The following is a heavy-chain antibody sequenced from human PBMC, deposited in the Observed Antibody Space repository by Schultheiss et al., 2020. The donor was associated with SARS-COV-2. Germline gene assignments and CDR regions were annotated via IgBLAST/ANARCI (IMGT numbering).Heavy chain of an antibody. CDR2: INHSGST. Sequence: SQTLSLTCAVYGGSFSGYYWSWIRQPPGKGLEWIGEINHSGSTNYNPSLKSRVTISVDKSKNQFSLKLSSVTAADTAVYYCANRPGDCSGGSCYVLLGMDVWGQGTTVTVSS. J-gene: IGHJ6*02. V-gene: IGHV4-34*01. CDR1: GGSFSGYY. D-gene: IGHD2-15*01. CDR3: ANRPGDCSGGSCYVLLGMDV.